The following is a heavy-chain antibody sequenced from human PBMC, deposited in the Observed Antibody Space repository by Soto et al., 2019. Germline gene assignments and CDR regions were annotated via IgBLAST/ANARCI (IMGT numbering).Heavy chain of an antibody. D-gene: IGHD1-26*01. CDR2: IFGSGKTT. CDR3: VKSQSGSYFAAFDV. V-gene: IGHV3-23*01. Sequence: EVQLLESGGGLVQPGGSLRLSCSASGLTFSGDVMSWVRQAPGKGLEWVSTIFGSGKTTYYADSVRGPFTISRDNSRNTLYLELNRLRAEDTAVYYCVKSQSGSYFAAFDVWGQGTMVTVSS. CDR1: GLTFSGDV. J-gene: IGHJ3*01.